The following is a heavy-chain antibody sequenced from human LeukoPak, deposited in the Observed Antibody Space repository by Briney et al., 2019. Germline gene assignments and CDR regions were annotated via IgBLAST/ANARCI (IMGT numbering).Heavy chain of an antibody. Sequence: ASVKVSCKASGYTFTSYYMHWVRQAPGQRLEWMGIINPSVGSTSYAQKFQGRVTMTRDTSTSTVYMELSSLRSEDTAVYYCARDGPMTYGSGKRGKIDYWGQGTLVTVSS. V-gene: IGHV1-46*01. J-gene: IGHJ4*02. CDR3: ARDGPMTYGSGKRGKIDY. D-gene: IGHD3-10*01. CDR1: GYTFTSYY. CDR2: INPSVGST.